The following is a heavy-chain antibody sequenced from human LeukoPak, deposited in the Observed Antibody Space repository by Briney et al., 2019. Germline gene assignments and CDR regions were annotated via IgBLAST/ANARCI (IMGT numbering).Heavy chain of an antibody. J-gene: IGHJ3*02. CDR3: ARGGFVYYDFWSGYRDAFDI. D-gene: IGHD3-3*01. V-gene: IGHV4-34*01. CDR2: INHSGST. CDR1: GGSFSGYY. Sequence: ASETLSLTCAVYGGSFSGYYWSWIRQPPGKGLEWIGEINHSGSTNYNPSLKSRVTISVDTSKNQFSLKLSSVTAADTAVYYCARGGFVYYDFWSGYRDAFDIWGQGTMVTVSS.